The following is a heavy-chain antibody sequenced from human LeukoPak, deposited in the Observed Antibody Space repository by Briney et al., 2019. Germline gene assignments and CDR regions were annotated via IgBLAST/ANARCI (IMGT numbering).Heavy chain of an antibody. CDR3: AKDFRYGSGWSYFDY. D-gene: IGHD6-19*01. CDR2: ISWSSGSI. J-gene: IGHJ4*02. V-gene: IGHV3-9*01. Sequence: GGSLRLSCAASGFTFDDYAMHWVRQAPGKGLEWVSGISWSSGSIGYADSVKGRFTISRDNAKNSLYLQMNSLRAEDTALYYCAKDFRYGSGWSYFDYWGQGTLVTVSS. CDR1: GFTFDDYA.